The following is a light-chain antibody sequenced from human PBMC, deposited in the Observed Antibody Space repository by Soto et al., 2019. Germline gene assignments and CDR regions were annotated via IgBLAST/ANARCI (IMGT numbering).Light chain of an antibody. Sequence: QSALTQPASVSGSPGQPITISCTGTSSDVGAYNYVSWYQLHPGKAPKLMIFEVSNRPSGVSNRLSGSKSGNTASLTISGLQAEDEADYYCSSYTSSSTQVFGTGTKLTVL. CDR1: SSDVGAYNY. V-gene: IGLV2-14*01. CDR3: SSYTSSSTQV. J-gene: IGLJ1*01. CDR2: EVS.